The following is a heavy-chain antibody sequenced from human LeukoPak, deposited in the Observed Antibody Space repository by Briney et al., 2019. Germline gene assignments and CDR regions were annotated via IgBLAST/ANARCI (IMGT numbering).Heavy chain of an antibody. D-gene: IGHD5-12*01. V-gene: IGHV1-69*13. CDR2: IIPIFGTA. Sequence: AASVKVSCKASGGTFSSYAISWVRQAPGQGLEWMGGIIPIFGTANYAQKFQGRVTITADESTSTAYMELSSLRSEDTAVYYCAILGGYDGDPSALDIWGQGTMVTVSS. J-gene: IGHJ3*02. CDR3: AILGGYDGDPSALDI. CDR1: GGTFSSYA.